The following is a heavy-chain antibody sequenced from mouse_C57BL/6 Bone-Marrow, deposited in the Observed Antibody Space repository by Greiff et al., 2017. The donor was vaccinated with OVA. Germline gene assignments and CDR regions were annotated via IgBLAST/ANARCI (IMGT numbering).Heavy chain of an antibody. CDR3: ARELRSFAC. D-gene: IGHD1-1*01. Sequence: QVQLQQPGAELVMPGASVKLSCKASGYTFTSYWMHWVKQRPGQGLEWIGEIDPSDSYTNYNQKFKGKSTLTVDKSSSTAYMQLSSLTSEDSAVYYCARELRSFACGDRGTLVTVTA. J-gene: IGHJ3*01. CDR1: GYTFTSYW. V-gene: IGHV1-69*01. CDR2: IDPSDSYT.